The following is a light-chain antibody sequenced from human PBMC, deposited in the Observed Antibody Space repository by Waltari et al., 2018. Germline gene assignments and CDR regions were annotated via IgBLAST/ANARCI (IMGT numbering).Light chain of an antibody. J-gene: IGLJ3*02. V-gene: IGLV1-40*01. Sequence: QRITISCTASRSNIGAGYEVHWYQQFPGTPPKLLIFGSINRASGVPCRFPGSKSGTSASLAITWLQPEDEADYYCQSYDSSLTGFWVFGGGTKLTVV. CDR1: RSNIGAGYE. CDR3: QSYDSSLTGFWV. CDR2: GSI.